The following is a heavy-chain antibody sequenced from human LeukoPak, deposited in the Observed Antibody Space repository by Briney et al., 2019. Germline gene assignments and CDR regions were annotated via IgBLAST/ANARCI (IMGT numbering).Heavy chain of an antibody. CDR3: SRELEYRGSPDDAFDI. Sequence: PGGSLRLSXAASGFSFSYFWMHWVRQAPGKGLVWLSRISRDGSGTSYADSVKGRFTISRDNAKNTLSLQMNSLRAEDTAVYYCSRELEYRGSPDDAFDIWGQGTMVTVSS. CDR1: GFSFSYFW. J-gene: IGHJ3*02. V-gene: IGHV3-74*01. D-gene: IGHD1-26*01. CDR2: ISRDGSGT.